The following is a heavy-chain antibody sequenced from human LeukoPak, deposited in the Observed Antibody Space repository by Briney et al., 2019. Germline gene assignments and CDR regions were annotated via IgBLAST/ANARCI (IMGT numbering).Heavy chain of an antibody. CDR3: ARRYNWNYGTYYYYGMDV. Sequence: PSETLSLTCTVSGGSVSSGSYYWGWIRQPPGKGLEWIGSIYYSGSTYYNPSLKSRVTISVDTSKNQFSLKLSSVTAADTAVYYCARRYNWNYGTYYYYGMDVWGQGTTVTVSS. J-gene: IGHJ6*02. D-gene: IGHD1-7*01. V-gene: IGHV4-39*01. CDR1: GGSVSSGSYY. CDR2: IYYSGST.